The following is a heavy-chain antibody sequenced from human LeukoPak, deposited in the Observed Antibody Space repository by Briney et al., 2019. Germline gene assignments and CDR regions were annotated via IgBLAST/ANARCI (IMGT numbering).Heavy chain of an antibody. CDR2: IYPGDSDT. Sequence: GESLKISCKGSGYSFTSYWIGGVRQMRGKGLEWMGIIYPGDSDTRYSPSFQVQVTISADKSISTAYLQWSSLKASDTAMYYCARHLTLPFDYWGQGTLVTVSS. D-gene: IGHD2-15*01. CDR1: GYSFTSYW. CDR3: ARHLTLPFDY. J-gene: IGHJ4*02. V-gene: IGHV5-51*01.